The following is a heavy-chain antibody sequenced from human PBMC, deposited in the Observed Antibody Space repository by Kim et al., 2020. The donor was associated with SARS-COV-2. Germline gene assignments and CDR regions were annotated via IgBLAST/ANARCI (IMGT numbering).Heavy chain of an antibody. J-gene: IGHJ4*02. Sequence: QRCQGRVTITADKSTSTAYMELSSLRSEDTAVYYCARDSIAVAGPMEFDYWGQGTLVTVSS. V-gene: IGHV1-69*04. CDR3: ARDSIAVAGPMEFDY. D-gene: IGHD6-19*01.